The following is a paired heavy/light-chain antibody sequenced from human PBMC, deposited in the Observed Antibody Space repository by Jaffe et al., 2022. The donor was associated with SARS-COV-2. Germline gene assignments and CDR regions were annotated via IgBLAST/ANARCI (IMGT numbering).Heavy chain of an antibody. V-gene: IGHV3-23*01. CDR2: ISGNGVGT. Sequence: EVQLLESGGGLGQPGGSLRLSCAASGFTFDSYAMSWVRQAPGKGLEWVSSISGNGVGTYYADSVKGRFTISRDNSKNTLHLQMNSLRGEDTAVYFCARRFPYGGNADFDYWGQGTLVTVSS. CDR3: ARRFPYGGNADFDY. CDR1: GFTFDSYA. J-gene: IGHJ4*02. D-gene: IGHD4-17*01.
Light chain of an antibody. J-gene: IGLJ3*02. Sequence: QSALTQPPSASGSPGQSVTISCTGTSSDVGGYNSVSWYQQHPGKAPKLMIYEVSKRPSGVPDRFSGSKSGNTASLTVSGLQAEDEADYYCSSYAGSNTWVFGGGTKLTVV. CDR2: EVS. CDR1: SSDVGGYNS. V-gene: IGLV2-8*01. CDR3: SSYAGSNTWV.